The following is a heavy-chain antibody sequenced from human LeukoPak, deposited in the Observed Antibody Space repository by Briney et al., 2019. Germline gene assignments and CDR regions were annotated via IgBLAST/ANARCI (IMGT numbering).Heavy chain of an antibody. Sequence: ASVKVSCKASGYTFTGYYMHWVRQAPGQGLEWMGWINPNSGGTNYAQKFQGRVTMTRDTSISTAYMELRSLRSDDTAVYYCATELAAAGDFDYWGQGTLVTVSS. CDR3: ATELAAAGDFDY. CDR1: GYTFTGYY. V-gene: IGHV1-2*02. CDR2: INPNSGGT. J-gene: IGHJ4*02. D-gene: IGHD6-13*01.